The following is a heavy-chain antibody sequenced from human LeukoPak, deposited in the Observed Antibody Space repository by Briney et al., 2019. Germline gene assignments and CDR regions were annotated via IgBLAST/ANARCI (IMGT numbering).Heavy chain of an antibody. CDR3: ARGLYGSGSYSKFDY. D-gene: IGHD3-10*01. V-gene: IGHV3-30-3*01. J-gene: IGHJ4*02. Sequence: GGSLRLSCAASGFTFSSYAMHWVRQAPGKGLEWVAVISYDGSNKYYADSVKGRFTISRHNSKNTLYLQMNSLRAEDTAVYYCARGLYGSGSYSKFDYWGQGTLVTVSS. CDR2: ISYDGSNK. CDR1: GFTFSSYA.